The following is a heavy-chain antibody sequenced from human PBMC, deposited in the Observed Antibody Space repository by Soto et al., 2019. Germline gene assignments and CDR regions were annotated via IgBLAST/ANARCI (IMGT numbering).Heavy chain of an antibody. CDR3: ARDLDYYGSGSYYNTVDY. CDR2: IKQDGSEK. V-gene: IGHV3-7*01. J-gene: IGHJ4*02. Sequence: GGSLRLYCAASGFTFNSYWMSWVRQAPGKGLEWVANIKQDGSEKYYVDSVKGRFTISRDNAKNSLYLQMNSLRAEDTAVYYCARDLDYYGSGSYYNTVDYWGQGTLVTVSS. D-gene: IGHD3-10*01. CDR1: GFTFNSYW.